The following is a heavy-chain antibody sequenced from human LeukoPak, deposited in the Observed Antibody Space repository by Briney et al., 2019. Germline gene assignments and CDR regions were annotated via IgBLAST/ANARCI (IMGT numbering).Heavy chain of an antibody. CDR1: GGSISSGGYY. V-gene: IGHV4-31*03. CDR3: ARAHSSSSWYYYYMDV. J-gene: IGHJ6*03. D-gene: IGHD6-6*01. Sequence: SETLPLTCTVSGGSISSGGYYWSWIRQHPGKGLEWIGYIYYSGSTYYNPSLKSRVTISVDTSKNQFSLKLSSVTAADTAVYYCARAHSSSSWYYYYMDVWGKGTTVTVSS. CDR2: IYYSGST.